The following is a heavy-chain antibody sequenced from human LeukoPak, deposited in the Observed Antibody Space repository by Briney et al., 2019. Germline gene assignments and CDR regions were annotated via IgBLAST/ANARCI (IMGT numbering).Heavy chain of an antibody. CDR2: IYESAIT. Sequence: SGGSLRLSCAASGFTVSSNYMTWVRQAPGKGLEWVSVIYESAITYYADTVKGRFTISRDNSKNTLYLQMNSLRAEDTAVYYCARSLRVRGVPDYMDVWGKGTTVTISS. J-gene: IGHJ6*03. CDR3: ARSLRVRGVPDYMDV. D-gene: IGHD3-10*01. V-gene: IGHV3-53*01. CDR1: GFTVSSNY.